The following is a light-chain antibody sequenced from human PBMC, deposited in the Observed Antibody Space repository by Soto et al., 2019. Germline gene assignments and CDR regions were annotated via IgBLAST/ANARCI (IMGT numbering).Light chain of an antibody. CDR2: TNN. CDR1: SSNIGSYT. V-gene: IGLV1-44*01. CDR3: GSWDSSLSAYV. J-gene: IGLJ1*01. Sequence: QSVLTQPPSASGTPGQRVTISCSGSSSNIGSYTVNWYQHLPGAAPKLLMHTNNQWPSGVPDRFSGSKSGTSASLAISGLQSGDEADYYCGSWDSSLSAYVFGTGTKVTVL.